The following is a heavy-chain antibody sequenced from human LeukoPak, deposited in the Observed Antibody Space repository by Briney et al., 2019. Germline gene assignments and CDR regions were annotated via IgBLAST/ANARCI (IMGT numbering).Heavy chain of an antibody. Sequence: RTSETLSLTCTVSGGSISSGGYYWSWIRQHPGKGLEWIGYIYYSGSTSYNPSLKSRVTISVDTSKNQFSLKLSSVTAADTAVYYCARSRSSSWMTFDYWGQGTLVTVSS. D-gene: IGHD6-13*01. CDR2: IYYSGST. CDR3: ARSRSSSWMTFDY. CDR1: GGSISSGGYY. V-gene: IGHV4-31*03. J-gene: IGHJ4*02.